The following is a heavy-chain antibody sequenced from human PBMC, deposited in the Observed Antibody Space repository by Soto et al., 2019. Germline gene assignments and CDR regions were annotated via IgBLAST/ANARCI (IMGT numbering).Heavy chain of an antibody. V-gene: IGHV2-5*02. CDR2: IYWDDDK. CDR3: AHRVLRTVFGLVTTTAIYFDF. Sequence: QITLNESGPTQVKPRQTLTLTCTFSGFSLTTSGGGVGWIRQSPGKAPEWLALIYWDDDKRYSPSLKSRLTITKDTSKTQVVLTMADLDPADTATYYCAHRVLRTVFGLVTTTAIYFDFWGQGTPVAVSS. J-gene: IGHJ4*02. D-gene: IGHD3-3*01. CDR1: GFSLTTSGGG.